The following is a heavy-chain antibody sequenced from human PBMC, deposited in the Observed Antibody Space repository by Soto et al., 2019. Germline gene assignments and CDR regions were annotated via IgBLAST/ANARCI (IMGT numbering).Heavy chain of an antibody. CDR1: GFTFDDYP. Sequence: EVQLVESGGDLVHPGRSLRLSCAASGFTFDDYPMHWVRQVPGKGLEWVSGISWNSKIVGYADSMRGRFSISRDNAKKSLYLQMNGLRPEDTALYFCVKDVLTAIFGLVYDGVGIWGRGTMVTVSS. CDR3: VKDVLTAIFGLVYDGVGI. J-gene: IGHJ3*02. CDR2: ISWNSKIV. V-gene: IGHV3-9*01. D-gene: IGHD3-3*01.